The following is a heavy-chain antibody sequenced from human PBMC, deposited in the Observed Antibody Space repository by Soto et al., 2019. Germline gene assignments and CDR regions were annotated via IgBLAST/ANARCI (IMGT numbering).Heavy chain of an antibody. J-gene: IGHJ6*02. CDR3: ETMPELKLYYYGMDV. Sequence: KASETLSLTCTVSGGSVSSGSYYWSWIRQPPGKGLEWIGYIYYSGSTNYNPSLKSRVTISVDTSKNQFSLKLSSVTAADTAVYYCETMPELKLYYYGMDVWGQGTTVTVSS. CDR2: IYYSGST. V-gene: IGHV4-61*01. D-gene: IGHD1-7*01. CDR1: GGSVSSGSYY.